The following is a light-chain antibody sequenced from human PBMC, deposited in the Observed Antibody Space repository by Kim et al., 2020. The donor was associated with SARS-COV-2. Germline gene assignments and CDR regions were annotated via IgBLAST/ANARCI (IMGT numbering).Light chain of an antibody. Sequence: SSELTQDPAVSVALGQTVRITCQGDSLRSYYASWYQQKPGQAPVLVIYGKNNRPSGIPDRFSGSSSGNTASWTITGAPAEDEADYYCNSRDSSGNHVVFG. J-gene: IGLJ2*01. CDR2: GKN. V-gene: IGLV3-19*01. CDR1: SLRSYY. CDR3: NSRDSSGNHVV.